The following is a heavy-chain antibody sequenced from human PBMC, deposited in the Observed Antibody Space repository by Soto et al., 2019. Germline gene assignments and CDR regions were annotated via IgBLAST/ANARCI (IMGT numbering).Heavy chain of an antibody. D-gene: IGHD3-10*01. CDR2: ISGSGDRT. Sequence: EVQLLQSGGDLVQPGGSLRLSCAASGFTFSAYAMSWVRQAPGKGLEWVLAISGSGDRTYYADSLQGRFTISRDSSDNTLYLQMNSLRAEDTAIYYCAKARVYYYGSGSLWYLDYWGEGTLVIVSS. CDR3: AKARVYYYGSGSLWYLDY. J-gene: IGHJ4*02. V-gene: IGHV3-23*01. CDR1: GFTFSAYA.